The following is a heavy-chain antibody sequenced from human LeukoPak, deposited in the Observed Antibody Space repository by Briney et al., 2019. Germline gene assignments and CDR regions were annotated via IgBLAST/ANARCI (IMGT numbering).Heavy chain of an antibody. CDR1: GFTVNSNY. D-gene: IGHD2-15*01. Sequence: GGSLRLSCAASGFTVNSNYMSWVRQAPGKGLEWVSAIYSGSTYYADSVKGRFTMSRDNSKNTVYLQMNSLRAEDAAVYYCARLMSLSGYSYYGMDVWGQGTTVTVSS. J-gene: IGHJ6*02. V-gene: IGHV3-53*01. CDR3: ARLMSLSGYSYYGMDV. CDR2: IYSGST.